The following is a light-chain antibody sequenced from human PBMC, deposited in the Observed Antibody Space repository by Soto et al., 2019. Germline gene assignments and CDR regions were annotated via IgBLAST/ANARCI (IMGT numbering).Light chain of an antibody. CDR1: SSDIGAGYR. CDR3: CSYAGSFTYV. CDR2: DNT. Sequence: QSVLTQPPSVSGAPGERVTISCTGSSSDIGAGYRVRWYQQVPGTAPKLLIYDNTNRPSGVPARFSGSKSGTSASLAISGLQAEDEADYYCCSYAGSFTYVFGTGTKLTVL. V-gene: IGLV1-40*01. J-gene: IGLJ1*01.